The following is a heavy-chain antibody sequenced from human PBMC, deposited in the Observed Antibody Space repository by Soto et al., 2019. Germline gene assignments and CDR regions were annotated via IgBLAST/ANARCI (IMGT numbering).Heavy chain of an antibody. V-gene: IGHV4-31*03. D-gene: IGHD2-15*01. J-gene: IGHJ4*02. CDR2: IYYSGTT. CDR3: ARVDCTGGTCYSLDN. CDR1: GDSIGSGGHY. Sequence: PSETLSLTCTVSGDSIGSGGHYWSWIRQAPGKGLEWIGHIYYSGTTYHNPSLKSRVTMSVDRSKNEFSLNLSSVTAADTAVYFCARVDCTGGTCYSLDNWGQGTLVTVSS.